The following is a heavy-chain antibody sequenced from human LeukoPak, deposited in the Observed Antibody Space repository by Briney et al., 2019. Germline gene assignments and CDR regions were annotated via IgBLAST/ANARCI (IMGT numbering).Heavy chain of an antibody. J-gene: IGHJ4*02. Sequence: GGSLRLSCAASGFTFSNYWMTWVRQAPGKGLEWVANINKDGSEKNYVDSVKGRFTISRDNSKNTLYLQMNSLRAEDTAVYYCARDRHGYIDYWGQGTLVTVSS. V-gene: IGHV3-7*01. CDR1: GFTFSNYW. CDR2: INKDGSEK. CDR3: ARDRHGYIDY.